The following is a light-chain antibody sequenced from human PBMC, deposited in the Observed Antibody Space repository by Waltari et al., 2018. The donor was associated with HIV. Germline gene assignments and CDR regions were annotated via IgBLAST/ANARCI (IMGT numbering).Light chain of an antibody. J-gene: IGLJ1*01. V-gene: IGLV1-44*01. Sequence: QSVLTQPPSPSGTPGQRVPISCSGSSSNIGSNTVNWYQQLPGTAPKLLIYSNNQRPSGVPDRFSGSKSGTSASLAISVLQSEDEADYYCAAWDDSLNGLYVFGTGTNVTVL. CDR1: SSNIGSNT. CDR2: SNN. CDR3: AAWDDSLNGLYV.